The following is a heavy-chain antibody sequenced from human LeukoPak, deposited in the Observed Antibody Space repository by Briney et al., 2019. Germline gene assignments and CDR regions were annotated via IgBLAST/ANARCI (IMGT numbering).Heavy chain of an antibody. CDR3: ARGSSGYYPYYFDY. J-gene: IGHJ4*02. CDR2: FFTCLTT. Sequence: SETLSLTCTVSGGSISSGSYYWSWLRQHAGRGREWIGPFFTCLTTNYNPSLNSRVTISVDTSKNQFSLKLSSVTAADTAVYYCARGSSGYYPYYFDYWGQGTLVTVSS. V-gene: IGHV4-61*02. D-gene: IGHD3-22*01. CDR1: GGSISSGSYY.